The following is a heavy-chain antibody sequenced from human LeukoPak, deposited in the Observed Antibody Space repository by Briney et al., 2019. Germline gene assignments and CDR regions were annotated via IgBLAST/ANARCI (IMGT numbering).Heavy chain of an antibody. V-gene: IGHV1-8*01. CDR2: MNPNSGNT. D-gene: IGHD3-10*01. Sequence: ASVKVSCKASGYTFTSYDINWVRQATGQGLEWMGWMNPNSGNTGYAQKFQGRVTMTRNTSISTAYMELSSLRSEDTAVYYCAREITIVRGASLDYYYYGMDVWGQGTTVTVSS. CDR1: GYTFTSYD. CDR3: AREITIVRGASLDYYYYGMDV. J-gene: IGHJ6*02.